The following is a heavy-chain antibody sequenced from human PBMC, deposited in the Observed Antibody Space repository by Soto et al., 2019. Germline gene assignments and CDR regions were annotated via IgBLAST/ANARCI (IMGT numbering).Heavy chain of an antibody. CDR3: VRCGYSGYDLLDGMDV. J-gene: IGHJ6*02. Sequence: QVQLVQSGAEVKKPGSSVKVSCKASGGTFSSYAISWVRQAPGQGLEWMGGIIPIFGTANYAQKFQGRVTITADESTSTAYMELSSLRSEDTAVYYCVRCGYSGYDLLDGMDVWGQGTTVTVSS. CDR2: IIPIFGTA. D-gene: IGHD5-12*01. CDR1: GGTFSSYA. V-gene: IGHV1-69*01.